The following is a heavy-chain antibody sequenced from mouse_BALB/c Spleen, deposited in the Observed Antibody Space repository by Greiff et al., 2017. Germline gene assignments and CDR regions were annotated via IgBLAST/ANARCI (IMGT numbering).Heavy chain of an antibody. D-gene: IGHD2-4*01. J-gene: IGHJ3*01. CDR3: ARYDYDGVWFAY. CDR1: GFTFSSYT. V-gene: IGHV5-9*03. Sequence: KLVESGGGLVKPGGSLKLSCAASGFTFSSYTMSWVRQTPEKRLEWVATISSGGGNTYYPDSVKGRFTISRDNAKNNLYLQMSSLRSEDTALYYCARYDYDGVWFAYWGQGTLVTVSA. CDR2: ISSGGGNT.